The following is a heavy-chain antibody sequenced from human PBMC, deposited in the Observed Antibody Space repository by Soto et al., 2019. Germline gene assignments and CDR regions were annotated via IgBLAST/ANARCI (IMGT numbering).Heavy chain of an antibody. D-gene: IGHD2-15*01. CDR1: GGSISSGGYY. J-gene: IGHJ4*02. Sequence: PSETLSLTCTVSGGSISSGGYYWSWIRQHPGKGLEWIGYIYYSGSTYYNPSLKSRVTISVDTSKNQFSLKLSSVTAADTAVYYCARAYCSGGSCPYIDYWGQGTLVTVS. CDR2: IYYSGST. CDR3: ARAYCSGGSCPYIDY. V-gene: IGHV4-31*03.